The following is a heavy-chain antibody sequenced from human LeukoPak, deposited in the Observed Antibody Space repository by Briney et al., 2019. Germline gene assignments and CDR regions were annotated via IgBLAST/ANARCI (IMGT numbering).Heavy chain of an antibody. Sequence: PSETLSLTRTVPGGSICSYYWSWIRQPAGKGLEWIGRIYTSGSTNYNPSLKSRVTISVDTSKNQFSLKLSSVTAADTAVYYCARVVPAATGSDYYYMDVWGKGTTVTVSS. J-gene: IGHJ6*03. CDR1: GGSICSYY. CDR2: IYTSGST. V-gene: IGHV4-4*07. CDR3: ARVVPAATGSDYYYMDV. D-gene: IGHD2-2*01.